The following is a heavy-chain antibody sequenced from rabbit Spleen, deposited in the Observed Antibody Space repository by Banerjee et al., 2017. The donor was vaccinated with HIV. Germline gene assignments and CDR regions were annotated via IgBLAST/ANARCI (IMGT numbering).Heavy chain of an antibody. V-gene: IGHV1S45*01. D-gene: IGHD1-1*01. CDR2: INVYTGKP. Sequence: QEQLVESGGGLVKPEGSLTLTCKASGFSFCDSDVMCWVRQAPGKGLQWIACINVYTGKPVYATWAKGRFTISRTSSTTVTLQMTSLTAADTATYFCARDLTSVVGWNFNLWGPGTLVTVS. J-gene: IGHJ4*01. CDR1: GFSFCDSDV. CDR3: ARDLTSVVGWNFNL.